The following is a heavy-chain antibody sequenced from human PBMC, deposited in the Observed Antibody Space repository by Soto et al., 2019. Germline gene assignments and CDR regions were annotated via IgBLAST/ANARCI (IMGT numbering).Heavy chain of an antibody. Sequence: GGSLRLSCEASGFTFRNYDMHWVRQGTGKGLEWVSGISAAGDPDYADSVEGRFTISRENAQNSFFLQMNSLRPEDAGVYYCARVTPGNNLYYFSGLDVWGQGTSVTVSS. CDR2: ISAAGDP. V-gene: IGHV3-13*05. J-gene: IGHJ6*02. D-gene: IGHD1-1*01. CDR3: ARVTPGNNLYYFSGLDV. CDR1: GFTFRNYD.